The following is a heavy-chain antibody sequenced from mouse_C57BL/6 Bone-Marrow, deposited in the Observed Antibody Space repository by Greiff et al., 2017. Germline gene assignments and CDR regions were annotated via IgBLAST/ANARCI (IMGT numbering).Heavy chain of an antibody. V-gene: IGHV1-64*01. Sequence: QVQLQQPGAELVKPGASVKLSCKASGYTFTSYWMHWVKQRPGQGLEWIGMIHPNSGSTNYNEKFKSKATLTVDKSSSTAYMQLSSLTSEDSAVYYCARDNYYGAMDYWGQGTSVTVSS. CDR1: GYTFTSYW. CDR3: ARDNYYGAMDY. CDR2: IHPNSGST. D-gene: IGHD1-1*01. J-gene: IGHJ4*01.